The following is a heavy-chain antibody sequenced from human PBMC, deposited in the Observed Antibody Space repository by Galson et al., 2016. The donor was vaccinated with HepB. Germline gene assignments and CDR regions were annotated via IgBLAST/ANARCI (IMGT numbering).Heavy chain of an antibody. CDR3: AHAKIPNNRKTYYFGY. J-gene: IGHJ4*02. D-gene: IGHD1-14*01. CDR1: GFSLSTCEVG. Sequence: PALVKPTQTLTLTCTFSGFSLSTCEVGVGWIRQPPGKALEWLALIYGADDKRYSPSLKTRLTIAKDTSKDQVVLTMTNMDPVDTATYFCAHAKIPNNRKTYYFGYWGQGTLVTASS. V-gene: IGHV2-5*02. CDR2: IYGADDK.